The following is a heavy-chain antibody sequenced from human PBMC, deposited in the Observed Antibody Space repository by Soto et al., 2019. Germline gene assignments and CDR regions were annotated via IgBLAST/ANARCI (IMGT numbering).Heavy chain of an antibody. J-gene: IGHJ4*02. V-gene: IGHV4-34*01. D-gene: IGHD2-8*02. CDR1: GGSFSGYY. CDR3: ARDKLTGLFDY. Sequence: QVQLQQWGAGLLKPSETLSLTCAVYGGSFSGYYWTWIRQPPGTGLEWIGEINHSGSTNYNPSLTSRVTISVDTSKNQFSLQLTSVTAADTAVYYCARDKLTGLFDYWGQGTLVTVSS. CDR2: INHSGST.